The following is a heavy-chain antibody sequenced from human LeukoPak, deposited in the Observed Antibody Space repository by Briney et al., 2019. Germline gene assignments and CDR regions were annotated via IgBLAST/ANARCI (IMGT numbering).Heavy chain of an antibody. CDR2: INPYSGGT. V-gene: IGHV1-2*04. CDR1: GYTFSGYY. CDR3: ARGIREGYSYWYFDL. J-gene: IGHJ2*01. Sequence: GASVKVSCKSSGYTFSGYYMHWVRQAPGQGLEWMGWINPYSGGTNYAQKFQGWVTMTRDTSISTVYMELSRLKSDDTAVYYCARGIREGYSYWYFDLWGRGTLVTVS. D-gene: IGHD5-24*01.